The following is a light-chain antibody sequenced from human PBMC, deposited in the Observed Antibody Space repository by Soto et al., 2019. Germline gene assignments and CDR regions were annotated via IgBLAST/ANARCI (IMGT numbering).Light chain of an antibody. CDR3: QQCNSYPLS. Sequence: AIQLTQSPSSLSASVGDRVTITCRASQDIRSALAWYQQKPGKPPKLLIYDASSLESGVPSRFSGSVSGTDFTLTISSLQPEDVATFYCQQCNSYPLSFGGGTKVEIK. V-gene: IGKV1-13*02. J-gene: IGKJ4*01. CDR1: QDIRSA. CDR2: DAS.